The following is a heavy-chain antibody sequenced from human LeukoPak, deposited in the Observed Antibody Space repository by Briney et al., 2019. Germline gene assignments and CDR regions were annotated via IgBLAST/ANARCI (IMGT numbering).Heavy chain of an antibody. CDR3: ARVEDSGSYYHFDY. Sequence: PSETLSLTCAVYGGSFSGYYWSWIRQPPGKGLEWIGEINHSGSTNYNPSLKSRVTISVNTSKNQFSLKLSSVTAADTAVYYCARVEDSGSYYHFDYWGQGTLVTVSS. D-gene: IGHD1-26*01. V-gene: IGHV4-34*01. CDR2: INHSGST. J-gene: IGHJ4*02. CDR1: GGSFSGYY.